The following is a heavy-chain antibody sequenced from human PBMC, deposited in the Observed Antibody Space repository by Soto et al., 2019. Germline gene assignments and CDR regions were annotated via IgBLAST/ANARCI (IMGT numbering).Heavy chain of an antibody. CDR1: GSSITSSNC. V-gene: IGHV4-4*02. CDR3: ARRYYYDSSGYYLGD. J-gene: IGHJ4*02. Sequence: QVQLRESGPRLVKPSGTLSLTCAVSGSSITSSNCWTWVRQPPGKGLEWIGESYHSGSSNYNPSLKSRVTISVDKSKNQFFLKLTSVTAADTAVYYCARRYYYDSSGYYLGDWGQGTLVTVSP. D-gene: IGHD3-22*01. CDR2: SYHSGSS.